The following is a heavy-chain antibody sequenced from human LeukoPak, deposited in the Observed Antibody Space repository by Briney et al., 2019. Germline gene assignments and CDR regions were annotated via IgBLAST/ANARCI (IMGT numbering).Heavy chain of an antibody. CDR2: IKQDGSEK. V-gene: IGHV3-7*01. CDR3: ERSPDGEYFDY. Sequence: GGSLRLSCAASGFTFSSYWMSWVRQAPGKGLEWVANIKQDGSEKYYVDSVKGRFTISRDNAKNSLYLQMNSLRAEDTAVYYCERSPDGEYFDYWGQGNLVTVSS. CDR1: GFTFSSYW. D-gene: IGHD5-24*01. J-gene: IGHJ4*02.